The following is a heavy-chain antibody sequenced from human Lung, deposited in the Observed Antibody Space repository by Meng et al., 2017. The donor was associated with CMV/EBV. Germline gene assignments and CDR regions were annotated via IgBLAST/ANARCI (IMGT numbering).Heavy chain of an antibody. V-gene: IGHV1-18*01. Sequence: QAQLVQSGGEMKKPWASLKVTCKASGYTFTNYGITWVRQAPGQGLEWMGWISAYNGNTNYAQTLQGRVTMTTDTSTSTAYMELRSLRSDDTAVYYCARVEVGITSGDYWGQGTLVTVSS. J-gene: IGHJ4*02. CDR2: ISAYNGNT. CDR1: GYTFTNYG. CDR3: ARVEVGITSGDY. D-gene: IGHD1-26*01.